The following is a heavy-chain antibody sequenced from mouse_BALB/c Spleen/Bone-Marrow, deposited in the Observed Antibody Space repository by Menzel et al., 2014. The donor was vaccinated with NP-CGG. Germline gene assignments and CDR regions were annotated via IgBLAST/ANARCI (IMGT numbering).Heavy chain of an antibody. D-gene: IGHD2-4*01. CDR3: ARHNYDETWFAY. J-gene: IGHJ3*01. Sequence: EVHLVESGGGLVQPGGSLKLSCATSGFTFSDYYMYWVRQTPEKRLEWVAYISNGGGSTYYPDTVKGRLTIPRDNAKNTLYLQMSRLKSEDTAMYYCARHNYDETWFAYWGQGTLVTVSA. V-gene: IGHV5-12*02. CDR2: ISNGGGST. CDR1: GFTFSDYY.